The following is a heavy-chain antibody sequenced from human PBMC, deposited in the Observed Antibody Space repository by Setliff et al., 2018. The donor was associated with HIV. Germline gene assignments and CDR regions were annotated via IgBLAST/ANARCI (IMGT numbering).Heavy chain of an antibody. CDR1: GYTFTGYY. V-gene: IGHV1-2*02. CDR2: INPNSGGT. CDR3: ARDRYYDSSGYYWFDAFDI. J-gene: IGHJ3*02. Sequence: ASVKVSCKASGYTFTGYYMHWVRQAPGQGLEWVGWINPNSGGTNYAQKFQGRVTMTRDTSISTAYMELGRLRSDDTAVYYCARDRYYDSSGYYWFDAFDIWGQGTMVTVSS. D-gene: IGHD3-22*01.